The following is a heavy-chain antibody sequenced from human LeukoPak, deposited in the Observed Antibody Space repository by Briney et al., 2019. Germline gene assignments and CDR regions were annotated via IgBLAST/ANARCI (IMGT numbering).Heavy chain of an antibody. J-gene: IGHJ4*02. CDR3: ARSRYYYDSSGYSN. CDR2: INWSGGST. Sequence: GGSLRLSCAASGFTFDDYGMSWVRQAPGKGVEWVSGINWSGGSTGYADSVKGRFTISRDNAKNSLYLQMNSLRAEDTALYYCARSRYYYDSSGYSNWGQGTLVTVSS. D-gene: IGHD3-22*01. CDR1: GFTFDDYG. V-gene: IGHV3-20*04.